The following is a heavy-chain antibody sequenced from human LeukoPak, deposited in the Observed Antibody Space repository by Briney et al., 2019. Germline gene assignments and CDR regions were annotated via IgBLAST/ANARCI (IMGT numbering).Heavy chain of an antibody. CDR2: ISGSGGST. J-gene: IGHJ4*02. CDR3: ARAGYSSSWTRFDY. Sequence: GGSLRLSCAASGFTFSSYAMSWVRQAPGKGLEWVSGISGSGGSTYYADSVKGRFTISRDNSKNTLYLQMNSLRAEDTAVYYCARAGYSSSWTRFDYWGQGTLVTVSS. CDR1: GFTFSSYA. D-gene: IGHD6-13*01. V-gene: IGHV3-23*01.